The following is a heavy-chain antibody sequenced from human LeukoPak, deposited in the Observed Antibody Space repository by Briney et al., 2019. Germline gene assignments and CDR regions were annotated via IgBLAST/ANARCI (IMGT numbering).Heavy chain of an antibody. Sequence: PSETLSLTCAVYGGSFSGYYWSWIRQPPGKGLEWIGEINHSGSTNYNPSLKSRVTISVDTSKNQFSLKLSSVTAADTAVYYCARLPYYYDSSGYYYFSFDYWGQGTLVSVSS. CDR2: INHSGST. D-gene: IGHD3-22*01. V-gene: IGHV4-34*01. CDR3: ARLPYYYDSSGYYYFSFDY. J-gene: IGHJ4*02. CDR1: GGSFSGYY.